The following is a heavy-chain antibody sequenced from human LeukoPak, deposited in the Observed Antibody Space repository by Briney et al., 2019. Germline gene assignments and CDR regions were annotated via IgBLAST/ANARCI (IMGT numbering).Heavy chain of an antibody. CDR2: IYYSGST. CDR3: ARGRLAARRGPYNWFDP. J-gene: IGHJ5*02. D-gene: IGHD6-6*01. V-gene: IGHV4-61*01. CDR1: GGSVSSGSYY. Sequence: SETLSLTCTVSGGSVSSGSYYWSWIRQPPGKGLEWIGYIYYSGSTNYNPSLKSRVTISVDTSKNQFSLKLSSVTAADTAVYYCARGRLAARRGPYNWFDPWGQGTLVTVSS.